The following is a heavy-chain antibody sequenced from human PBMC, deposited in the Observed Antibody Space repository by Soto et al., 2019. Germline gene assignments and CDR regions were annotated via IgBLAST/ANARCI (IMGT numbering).Heavy chain of an antibody. CDR3: ASRPCEVNYYGVFDY. J-gene: IGHJ4*02. Sequence: SETLSLTCTVSGGSIRDYFWTWIRQPPGKGLEWIGYIYYSGRTNYNPSLKSRVSISVDTSKNHFSLQLRSVTAADTAVYYCASRPCEVNYYGVFDYWGQGALVTVSS. D-gene: IGHD3-3*01. CDR1: GGSIRDYF. CDR2: IYYSGRT. V-gene: IGHV4-59*01.